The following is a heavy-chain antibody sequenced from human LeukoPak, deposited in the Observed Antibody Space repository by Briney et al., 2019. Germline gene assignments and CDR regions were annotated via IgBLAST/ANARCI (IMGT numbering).Heavy chain of an antibody. J-gene: IGHJ4*02. D-gene: IGHD6-13*01. V-gene: IGHV4-59*01. Sequence: KPSETLSLTCTVSGGSISSYYWSWIRQPPGKGLEWIGYIYYSGSTNYNPSLKSQVTISVDTSKNQFSLKLSSVTATDTAVYYCARGGAAAMDYWGQGTLVTVSP. CDR1: GGSISSYY. CDR3: ARGGAAAMDY. CDR2: IYYSGST.